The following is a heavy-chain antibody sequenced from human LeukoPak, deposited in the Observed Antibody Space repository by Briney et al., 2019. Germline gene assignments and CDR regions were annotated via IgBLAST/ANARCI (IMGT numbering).Heavy chain of an antibody. D-gene: IGHD3-3*01. CDR2: IYYSGST. J-gene: IGHJ4*02. CDR3: ARVNYDFWSGYYSLGY. CDR1: GGSISSYY. V-gene: IGHV4-59*01. Sequence: PSETLSLTCTVSGGSISSYYWSWIRQPPGKGLEWIGYIYYSGSTNYNPSLKSRVTISVDTSKNQFSLKLSSVTAADTAVYYCARVNYDFWSGYYSLGYWGQGTLVTVSS.